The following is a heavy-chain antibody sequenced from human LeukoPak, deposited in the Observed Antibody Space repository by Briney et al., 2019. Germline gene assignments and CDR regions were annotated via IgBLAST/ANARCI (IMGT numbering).Heavy chain of an antibody. CDR3: AKENWAYNWKYDSSASGIKY. V-gene: IGHV3-30*18. CDR2: IPYDGSNK. J-gene: IGHJ4*02. Sequence: QAGGSLRLSCVASGFTFSSYGMHWVRQAPGKGLEWVAVIPYDGSNKYYADSVKGRFTISRDNSKNTLYLQMNSLRAEDTAVYYCAKENWAYNWKYDSSASGIKYWGQGTLVTVSS. CDR1: GFTFSSYG. D-gene: IGHD3-22*01.